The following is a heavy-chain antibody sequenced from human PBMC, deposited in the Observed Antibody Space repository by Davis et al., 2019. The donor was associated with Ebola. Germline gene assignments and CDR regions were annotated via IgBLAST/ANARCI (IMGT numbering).Heavy chain of an antibody. CDR3: ARGIIVVVVAATPDWFDP. D-gene: IGHD2-15*01. V-gene: IGHV3-7*01. J-gene: IGHJ5*02. CDR1: GFTFSSYW. CDR2: IKQDGSEK. Sequence: PGGSLRLSCAASGFTFSSYWMSWVRQAPGKGLEWVANIKQDGSEKYYADSVKGRFTISRDNSKNTLYLQMNSLRAEDTAVYYCARGIIVVVVAATPDWFDPWGQGTLVTVSS.